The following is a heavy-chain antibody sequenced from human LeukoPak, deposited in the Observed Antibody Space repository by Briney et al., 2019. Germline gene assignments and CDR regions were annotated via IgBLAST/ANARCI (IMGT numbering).Heavy chain of an antibody. D-gene: IGHD5-12*01. CDR1: GFTFSGYA. Sequence: EGSLRLSCAASGFTFSGYAMHWVRQAPGKGLEWVAVISYDGSNKYYADSVKGRFTISRDNSKNTLYLQMSSLRAEDTAVYYCARSDSGWLDYWGQGTLVTVSS. J-gene: IGHJ4*02. CDR3: ARSDSGWLDY. V-gene: IGHV3-30-3*01. CDR2: ISYDGSNK.